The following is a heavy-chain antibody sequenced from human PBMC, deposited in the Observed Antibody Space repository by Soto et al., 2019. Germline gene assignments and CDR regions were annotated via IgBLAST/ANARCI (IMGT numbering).Heavy chain of an antibody. CDR1: GYTFTMYG. CDR3: AWSPYTNSWYYFDY. Sequence: GASVKVSCKTSGYTFTMYGISWVRQAPEQGLEWMGWISTYNGNTNSAQKFQGRVTMTTDTSTSTAYMELRSLRSDDTAVYYCAWSPYTNSWYYFDYWGQGTLVTVSS. J-gene: IGHJ4*02. V-gene: IGHV1-18*01. D-gene: IGHD6-13*01. CDR2: ISTYNGNT.